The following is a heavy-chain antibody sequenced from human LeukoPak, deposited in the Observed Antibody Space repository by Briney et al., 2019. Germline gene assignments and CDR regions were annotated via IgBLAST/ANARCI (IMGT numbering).Heavy chain of an antibody. D-gene: IGHD6-6*01. Sequence: GGSLRLSCAASGFSFSTYYMSWVRQPPGKGLEWVSLITGSRSYIYYTDSMKGRSIISTVNAKHSPFLQMTVLSADHTALYYCANGFSSSPFFDYWGEGTLVTVSS. CDR1: GFSFSTYY. CDR3: ANGFSSSPFFDY. V-gene: IGHV3-21*01. J-gene: IGHJ4*02. CDR2: ITGSRSYI.